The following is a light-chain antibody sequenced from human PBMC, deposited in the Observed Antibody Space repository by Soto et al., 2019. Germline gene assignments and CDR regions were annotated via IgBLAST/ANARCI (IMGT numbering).Light chain of an antibody. CDR3: QQYGSSPIT. CDR1: QSVSSSY. J-gene: IGKJ5*01. V-gene: IGKV3-20*01. Sequence: EILLTQSPGTLSLSPGERATLSCRASQSVSSSYLAWYQQKHGQAPRLLIYGASSRATGIPDRFSGSGSGKVFFLTISRLEPEDFAVYYCQQYGSSPITFGQGTRREIK. CDR2: GAS.